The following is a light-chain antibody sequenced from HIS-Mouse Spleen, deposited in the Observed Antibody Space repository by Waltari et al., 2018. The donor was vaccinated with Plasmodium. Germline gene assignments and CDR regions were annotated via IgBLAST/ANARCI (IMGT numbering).Light chain of an antibody. Sequence: SYELTQPPSVSVSPGQTARITCSGEALPQQYASWYQQKPGQAPVLVIYKDSERPSGIPERFSGSSSGTTVTLTISGVQAEDEADYYCQSADSSGTPNWVFGGGTKLTVL. J-gene: IGLJ3*02. CDR3: QSADSSGTPNWV. CDR2: KDS. CDR1: ALPQQY. V-gene: IGLV3-25*03.